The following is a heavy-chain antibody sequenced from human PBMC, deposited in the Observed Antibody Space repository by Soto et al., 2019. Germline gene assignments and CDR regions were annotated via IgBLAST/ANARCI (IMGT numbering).Heavy chain of an antibody. Sequence: PSETLSLTCTVSGGSTSSDNYWSWIRQPPGKGLEWIGHIYYSGNTDYNPSLKSRLAISIDTSKNQFSLKLSCVTAADTAVYFCAREGGESSDGLYYFDSWGQGSLVTVSS. CDR3: AREGGESSDGLYYFDS. CDR2: IYYSGNT. D-gene: IGHD3-16*01. J-gene: IGHJ4*02. CDR1: GGSTSSDNY. V-gene: IGHV4-30-4*01.